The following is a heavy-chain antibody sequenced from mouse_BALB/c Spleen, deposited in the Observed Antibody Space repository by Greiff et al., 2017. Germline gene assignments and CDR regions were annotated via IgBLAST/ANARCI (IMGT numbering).Heavy chain of an antibody. V-gene: IGHV2-9-2*01. CDR1: GFSLTSYD. Sequence: VKLMESGPGLVAPSQSLSITCTVSGFSLTSYDISWIRQPPGKGLEWLGVIWTGGGTNYNSAFMSRLSISKDNSKSQVFLKMNSLQTDDTAIYYCVREDLTRAMDYWGQGTSVTVSS. J-gene: IGHJ4*01. CDR2: IWTGGGT. CDR3: VREDLTRAMDY.